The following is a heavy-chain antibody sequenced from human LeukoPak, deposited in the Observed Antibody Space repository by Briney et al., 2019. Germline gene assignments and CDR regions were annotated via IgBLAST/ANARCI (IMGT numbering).Heavy chain of an antibody. CDR3: ARGQLWLLKNYGMDV. V-gene: IGHV1-46*01. CDR2: INPSGGST. CDR1: GYTFTSYY. J-gene: IGHJ6*02. Sequence: ASVKVSCKASGYTFTSYYMHWVRQAPGQGLEWMGIINPSGGSTSYAQKFQGRVTMTRDTSTSTVYMELSSLRSEDMAVYYCARGQLWLLKNYGMDVWGQGTTVTVSS. D-gene: IGHD5-18*01.